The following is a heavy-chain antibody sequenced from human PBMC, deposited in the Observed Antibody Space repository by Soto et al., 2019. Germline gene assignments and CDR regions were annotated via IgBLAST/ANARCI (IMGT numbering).Heavy chain of an antibody. J-gene: IGHJ6*03. Sequence: GGSLRLSCAASGFTFSSYGMHWVRQAPGKGLEWVAVIWYDGSNKYYADSVKGRFTISRDNSKNTLYLQMNSLRAEDTAVYYCVRDFGWYFRSGYMDVWGDGAKVTVSS. CDR3: VRDFGWYFRSGYMDV. CDR2: IWYDGSNK. D-gene: IGHD3-3*01. CDR1: GFTFSSYG. V-gene: IGHV3-33*01.